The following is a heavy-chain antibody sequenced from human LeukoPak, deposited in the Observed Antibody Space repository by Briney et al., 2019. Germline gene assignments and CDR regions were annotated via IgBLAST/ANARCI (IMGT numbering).Heavy chain of an antibody. D-gene: IGHD4-17*01. CDR1: GLTFGRYA. Sequence: GGSLRLSCAASGLTFGRYAMSWVRQAPGKGPEWVSDISASAGSTFYADSVKGRFTISRDNSKNTLYVQMNSLRAEDTAVYYCAKKESTVTTFFENWGQGTLVTVSS. CDR2: ISASAGST. J-gene: IGHJ4*02. CDR3: AKKESTVTTFFEN. V-gene: IGHV3-23*01.